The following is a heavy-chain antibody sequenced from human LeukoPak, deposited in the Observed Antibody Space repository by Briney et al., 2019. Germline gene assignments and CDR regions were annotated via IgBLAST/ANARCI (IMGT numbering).Heavy chain of an antibody. D-gene: IGHD3-22*01. V-gene: IGHV3-33*01. Sequence: GGSLRLSCAASGFTFSSYGMPWVRQAPGKGLEWVAVIWYDGSNKYYADSVKGRFTISRDNSKNTLYLQMNSLRAEDTAVYYCARENYYDSSGQYYYYGMDVWGQGTTVTVSS. CDR3: ARENYYDSSGQYYYYGMDV. CDR2: IWYDGSNK. CDR1: GFTFSSYG. J-gene: IGHJ6*02.